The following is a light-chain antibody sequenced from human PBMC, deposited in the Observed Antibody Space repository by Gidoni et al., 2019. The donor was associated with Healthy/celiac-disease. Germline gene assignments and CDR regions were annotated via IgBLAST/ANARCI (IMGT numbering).Light chain of an antibody. J-gene: IGLJ1*01. Sequence: SYELTQPPSVSVSQGQPASITCSGDKLGDKYACWYQQKPGQSPVLVIYQDSKRPSGIPERFSGSNSGNTATLTISGSQAMDEADYYCQAWDSSTPGYVFGTGTKVTVL. V-gene: IGLV3-1*01. CDR3: QAWDSSTPGYV. CDR1: KLGDKY. CDR2: QDS.